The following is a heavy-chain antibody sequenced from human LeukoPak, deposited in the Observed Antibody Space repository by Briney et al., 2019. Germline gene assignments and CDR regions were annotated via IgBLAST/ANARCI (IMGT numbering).Heavy chain of an antibody. V-gene: IGHV4-61*01. CDR2: IYYSGST. D-gene: IGHD3-9*01. CDR3: ARVNEGYDILRAGYYYGMDV. CDR1: GGSVSSGSYY. J-gene: IGHJ6*02. Sequence: PSETLSLTCTVSGGSVSSGSYYWSWIRQPPGRGLEWVGYIYYSGSTNYNPSLKSRVTISVDTSKNQFSLKLSSVTAADTAVYYCARVNEGYDILRAGYYYGMDVWGQGTTVTVSS.